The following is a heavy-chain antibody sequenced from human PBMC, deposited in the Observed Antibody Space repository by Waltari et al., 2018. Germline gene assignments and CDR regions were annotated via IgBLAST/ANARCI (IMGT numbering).Heavy chain of an antibody. V-gene: IGHV1-18*01. Sequence: QVQLVQSGGEMKEPGASVTVSCKASGYTFTSRGINWVRQAPGQGLEWMGWINTQNGSTNYAQNLQGRVTMTADTSTTTAYMELRSLKSDDTAIYYCARTCISAACYMIYWGQGTTVTVPS. D-gene: IGHD2-2*02. CDR3: ARTCISAACYMIY. CDR1: GYTFTSRG. J-gene: IGHJ6*02. CDR2: INTQNGST.